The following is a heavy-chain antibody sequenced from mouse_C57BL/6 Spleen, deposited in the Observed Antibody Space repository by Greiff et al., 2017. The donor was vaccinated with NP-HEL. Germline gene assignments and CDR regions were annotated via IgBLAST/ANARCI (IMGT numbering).Heavy chain of an antibody. J-gene: IGHJ4*01. Sequence: EVKLVESGGGLVKPGGSLKLSCAASGFTFSSYAMSWVRQTPEKRLEWVTTISDGGRYTYYPDNVKGRFTVSRDNAKNNLYLQMRHLKSEDTAMYYCARARSNYLYAMDYWGQGTSVTVSS. V-gene: IGHV5-4*03. CDR3: ARARSNYLYAMDY. D-gene: IGHD2-5*01. CDR1: GFTFSSYA. CDR2: ISDGGRYT.